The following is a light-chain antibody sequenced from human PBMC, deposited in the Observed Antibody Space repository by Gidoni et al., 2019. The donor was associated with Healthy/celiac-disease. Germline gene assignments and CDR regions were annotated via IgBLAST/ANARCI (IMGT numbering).Light chain of an antibody. CDR2: GAS. Sequence: EIVMTQSPATLSVSPWERATLSCRASQSVSSNLAWYQQKPGQAPRLIIDGASTRTTGIPARFSGSGSGTEFTITISSLQSEDFAVYYCQQYNNWPLTFGQGTKLEIK. CDR3: QQYNNWPLT. V-gene: IGKV3-15*01. J-gene: IGKJ2*01. CDR1: QSVSSN.